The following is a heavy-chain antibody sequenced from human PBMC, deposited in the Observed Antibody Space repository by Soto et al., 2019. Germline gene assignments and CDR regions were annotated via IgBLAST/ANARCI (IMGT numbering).Heavy chain of an antibody. CDR2: ISHSGAT. V-gene: IGHV4-34*01. Sequence: SETLSLTCAVYGGSFTDYYWTWIRQPPGKGLEGIGEISHSGATNYNPSLKSRVTISEDTSKNQVSLKVTSVTAADTAVFYCARGNHYYGMDVWGQGTTVTVSS. J-gene: IGHJ6*02. CDR1: GGSFTDYY. CDR3: ARGNHYYGMDV.